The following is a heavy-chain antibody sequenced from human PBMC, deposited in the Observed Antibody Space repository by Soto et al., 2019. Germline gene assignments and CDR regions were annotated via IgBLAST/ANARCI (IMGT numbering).Heavy chain of an antibody. D-gene: IGHD2-15*01. J-gene: IGHJ3*02. Sequence: GGSLRLSCAASGFTFSSYEMNWVRQAPGKGLEWVSYISSSGSTIYYADSVKGRFTISRDNAKNSLYLQMNSLRAEDTAVYYCAREGIVVVVAATRYAFDIWGQGTMVTVSS. CDR2: ISSSGSTI. CDR1: GFTFSSYE. CDR3: AREGIVVVVAATRYAFDI. V-gene: IGHV3-48*03.